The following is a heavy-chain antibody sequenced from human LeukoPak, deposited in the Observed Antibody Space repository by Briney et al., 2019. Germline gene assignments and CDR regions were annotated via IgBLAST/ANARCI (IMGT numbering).Heavy chain of an antibody. CDR1: GGSISSSSDY. D-gene: IGHD3-3*01. V-gene: IGHV4-61*05. J-gene: IGHJ5*02. CDR2: IYYSGST. CDR3: ARSWGDFWSGYLNWFDP. Sequence: PSETLSLTCTVSGGSISSSSDYWGWIRQPRGKGLGWIGYIYYSGSTNYNPSLKSRVTISVDTSKNQFSLKLSSVTAADTAVYYCARSWGDFWSGYLNWFDPWGQGTLVTVSS.